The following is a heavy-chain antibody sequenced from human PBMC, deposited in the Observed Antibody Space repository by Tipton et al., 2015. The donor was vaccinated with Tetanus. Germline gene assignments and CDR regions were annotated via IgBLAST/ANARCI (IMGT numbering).Heavy chain of an antibody. CDR1: GGSVNSDDYY. CDR3: ARVDDSVWGSPFDP. Sequence: TLSLTCTVSGGSVNSDDYYWTWIRQHPGKGPDWIGHIFHTGGADYNPSLKSRATISIDTSKNQFSLKLSSVTAADTAVYYCARVDDSVWGSPFDPWGQGVLVTVSS. CDR2: IFHTGGA. V-gene: IGHV4-31*03. J-gene: IGHJ5*02. D-gene: IGHD3-16*01.